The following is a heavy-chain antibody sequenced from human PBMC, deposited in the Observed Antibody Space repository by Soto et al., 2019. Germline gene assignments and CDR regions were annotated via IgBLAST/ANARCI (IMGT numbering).Heavy chain of an antibody. D-gene: IGHD4-4*01. CDR3: ARPGYSNYGPGVDV. V-gene: IGHV3-74*01. CDR2: IDSDGSTT. J-gene: IGHJ6*02. Sequence: EVQLVESGGVLVQPGGSLRLSCAASGFTFSVYWMHWVRQAPGKGLVWVSRIDSDGSTTSYADSVKGRFTISRDNAKSTLYLQMNSLRAEDTAVYYCARPGYSNYGPGVDVWGQGTTVTVSS. CDR1: GFTFSVYW.